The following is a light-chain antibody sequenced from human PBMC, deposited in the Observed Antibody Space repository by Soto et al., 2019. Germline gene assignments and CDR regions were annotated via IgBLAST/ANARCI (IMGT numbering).Light chain of an antibody. CDR3: QQYGSSPPT. J-gene: IGKJ2*01. CDR2: GAS. V-gene: IGKV3-20*01. Sequence: EIVLTQSPGTLSLSPGERATLSCRASQSVSSSYLAWYQQKPGQAPRLLIYGASSMATGIPDRFSGSGSGTDFTLTISILEPEDVAVYYGQQYGSSPPTFGQGTKLEIK. CDR1: QSVSSSY.